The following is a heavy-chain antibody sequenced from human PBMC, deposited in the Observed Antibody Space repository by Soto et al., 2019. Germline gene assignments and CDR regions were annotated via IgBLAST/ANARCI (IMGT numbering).Heavy chain of an antibody. Sequence: GASAKVSCKASGFSFTGYYIHWLRQAPGQGLEWMGWINAHSGGTEYAQKFQGRVTLTRDTSIATAYLTLTSLTSDDTALYYCAKDLTRQLAYWLDPWGQGTQVTGS. CDR3: AKDLTRQLAYWLDP. CDR2: INAHSGGT. CDR1: GFSFTGYY. V-gene: IGHV1-2*02. D-gene: IGHD6-6*01. J-gene: IGHJ5*02.